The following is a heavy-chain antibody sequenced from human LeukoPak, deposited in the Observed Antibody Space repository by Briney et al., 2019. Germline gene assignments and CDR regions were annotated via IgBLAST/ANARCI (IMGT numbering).Heavy chain of an antibody. V-gene: IGHV1-8*01. CDR2: VHPDSGNT. CDR1: GYPFSTWE. D-gene: IGHD1-14*01. J-gene: IGHJ5*02. CDR3: ARGPRNDP. Sequence: ASVKVCCKTSGYPFSTWEINWVRQAAGQGLEWLGWVHPDSGNTDYAQKFRGRVTMSRDTSTSTAYMELSGLRLDDTAVYFCARGPRNDPWGQGTLVTVSS.